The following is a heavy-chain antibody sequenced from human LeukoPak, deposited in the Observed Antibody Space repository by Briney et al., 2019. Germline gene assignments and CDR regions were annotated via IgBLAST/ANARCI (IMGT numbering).Heavy chain of an antibody. CDR1: GFTFSSYA. V-gene: IGHV3-23*01. CDR3: AKDGYGSSSYYYYYGMDV. Sequence: PGGSLRLSCAASGFTFSSYAMSWVRQAPGKGLEWVSAISGSGGSTYYADSVKGRFTISRDNSKNTLYQQMNSLRAEDTAVYYCAKDGYGSSSYYYYYGMDVWGQGTTVTVSS. D-gene: IGHD6-13*01. J-gene: IGHJ6*02. CDR2: ISGSGGST.